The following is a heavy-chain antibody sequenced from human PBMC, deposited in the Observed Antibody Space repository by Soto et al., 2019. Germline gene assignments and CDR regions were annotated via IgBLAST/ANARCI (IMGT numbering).Heavy chain of an antibody. D-gene: IGHD6-13*01. V-gene: IGHV3-23*01. J-gene: IGHJ4*02. Sequence: EVEVLESGGGLVQPGGSLRLSCAASGFTFSAYVMSWVRQAPGKGLEWVSSITSSGGGTYYADSVNGRFTVSRDNSKNTVYLQMNSLRDDDTAVYYCAKLTAAWGQGTLVTVSS. CDR2: ITSSGGGT. CDR1: GFTFSAYV. CDR3: AKLTAA.